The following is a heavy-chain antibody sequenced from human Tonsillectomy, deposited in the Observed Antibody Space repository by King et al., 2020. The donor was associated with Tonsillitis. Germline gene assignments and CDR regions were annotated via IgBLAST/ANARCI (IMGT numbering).Heavy chain of an antibody. CDR2: VSYDGSNK. J-gene: IGHJ6*02. Sequence: QLVQSGGGVVQPGRSLRLSCAASGFTFISYGMHWVRQAPGKGLEWVAAVSYDGSNKYHADSVKGRFTISRDNSKNTLYLQMNSLRGEDTAVYYCAKDLSEAGKYYDYYDLDVWGQGTTVTVSS. CDR1: GFTFISYG. V-gene: IGHV3-30*18. D-gene: IGHD6-19*01. CDR3: AKDLSEAGKYYDYYDLDV.